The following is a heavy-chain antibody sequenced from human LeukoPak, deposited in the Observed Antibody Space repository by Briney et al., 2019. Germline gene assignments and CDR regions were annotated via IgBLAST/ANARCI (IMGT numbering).Heavy chain of an antibody. V-gene: IGHV4-59*01. CDR3: ARSGDSSGWYFDY. J-gene: IGHJ4*02. CDR2: IYYSGST. CDR1: GGSISSYY. D-gene: IGHD6-19*01. Sequence: PSETLSLTCTVSGGSISSYYWSWIRQPPAKGLEWIGYIYYSGSTNYNPSLKSRVTISVDTSKNQFSLKLRSVTAPDTAVYYCARSGDSSGWYFDYWGQGTLVTVSS.